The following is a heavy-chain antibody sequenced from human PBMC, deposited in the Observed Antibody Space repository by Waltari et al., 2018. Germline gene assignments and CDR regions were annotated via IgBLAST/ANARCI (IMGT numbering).Heavy chain of an antibody. Sequence: QLQLQESGPGLVKPSETLSLTCTVSGGSISSSSYYWGWIRQPPGKGLAWIGSIYYSGGDYYNPSLKMRVPISGDTSKNQFSLKLSSVTAADTAVYYCARCKRGSGSYYPTVAASYYYYGMDVWGQGTTVTVSS. V-gene: IGHV4-39*01. CDR2: IYYSGGD. J-gene: IGHJ6*02. CDR1: GGSISSSSYY. CDR3: ARCKRGSGSYYPTVAASYYYYGMDV. D-gene: IGHD3-10*01.